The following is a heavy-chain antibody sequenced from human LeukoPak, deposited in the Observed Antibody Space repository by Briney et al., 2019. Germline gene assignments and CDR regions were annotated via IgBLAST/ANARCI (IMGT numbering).Heavy chain of an antibody. Sequence: GGSLRLSCAASGFTFSSSSMNWVRQAPGKGLGWVSYISSSSNTIYYADSVKGRFTISRDNAKNSLYLQMNSLRAEDTAVYYCARDLVAAAGTTFDYWGQGTLVTVSS. CDR1: GFTFSSSS. CDR3: ARDLVAAAGTTFDY. D-gene: IGHD6-13*01. J-gene: IGHJ4*02. CDR2: ISSSSNTI. V-gene: IGHV3-48*01.